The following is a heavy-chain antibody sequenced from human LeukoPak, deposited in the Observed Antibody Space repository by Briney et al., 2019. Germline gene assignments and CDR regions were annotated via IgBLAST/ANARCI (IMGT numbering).Heavy chain of an antibody. D-gene: IGHD6-13*01. CDR3: ARASTTYRGSWSFDP. J-gene: IGHJ5*02. CDR1: GYTFTSYY. Sequence: ASVKVSCKASGYTFTSYYMHWVRQAPGQGLEWMGIINPSGGSTSYAQKFQGRVTMTRDTSTSTVYMELSSLRSEDTAVYYCARASTTYRGSWSFDPWGQGTLVTVSS. CDR2: INPSGGST. V-gene: IGHV1-46*01.